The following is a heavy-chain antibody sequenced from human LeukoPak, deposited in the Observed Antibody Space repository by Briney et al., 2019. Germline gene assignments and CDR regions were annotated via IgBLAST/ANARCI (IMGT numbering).Heavy chain of an antibody. V-gene: IGHV1-2*02. J-gene: IGHJ5*02. D-gene: IGHD3-10*01. CDR1: GYTFIGYY. Sequence: ASVKVSCKASGYTFIGYYMHWVRQAPGQGLEWMGWINPNSGGTNYAQKFQGRVTMTRDTSISTAYMELSRLRSDDTAVYYCAREWGYGSGSYFDPWGQGTLVTVSS. CDR3: AREWGYGSGSYFDP. CDR2: INPNSGGT.